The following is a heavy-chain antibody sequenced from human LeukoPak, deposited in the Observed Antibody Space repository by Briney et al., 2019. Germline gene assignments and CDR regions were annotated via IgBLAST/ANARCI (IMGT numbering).Heavy chain of an antibody. J-gene: IGHJ4*02. CDR1: GFTFSSYG. CDR2: ISYSGNNI. D-gene: IGHD3-10*01. Sequence: GGSLRLSCAASGFTFSSYGMHWVRQAPGKGLEWVAVISYSGNNIYYADSVKGRFTISRDNAKNSLYLQMNSLRAEDTAVYYCARDSPLPGFPFDYWGQGTLVTVSS. CDR3: ARDSPLPGFPFDY. V-gene: IGHV3-30*03.